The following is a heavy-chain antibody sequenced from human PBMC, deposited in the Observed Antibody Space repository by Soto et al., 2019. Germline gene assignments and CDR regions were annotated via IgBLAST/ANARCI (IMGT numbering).Heavy chain of an antibody. D-gene: IGHD6-6*01. V-gene: IGHV5-10-1*04. CDR1: GYSFTSYW. CDR2: IDPSDSYT. CDR3: ARSYSSSSYYYYGMDV. J-gene: IGHJ6*02. Sequence: PGESLQISYKGSGYSFTSYWISWVRQIPGKGLEWRGRIDPSDSYTRYSPSFQGQVAISADKSISTAYLQWSSLKASDTAMYYCARSYSSSSYYYYGMDVWGQGTTVPVSS.